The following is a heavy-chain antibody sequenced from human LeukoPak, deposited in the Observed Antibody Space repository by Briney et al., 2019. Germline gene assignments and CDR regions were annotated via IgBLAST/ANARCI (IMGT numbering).Heavy chain of an antibody. CDR1: GYTFTSYA. J-gene: IGHJ4*02. V-gene: IGHV1-3*01. Sequence: GASVKVSCKASGYTFTSYAMHWVRQAPGQRLEWMGWTNAGNGNTKYSQKFQGRVTITRDTSASTAYMELSSLRSEDTAVYYCARGELELPRYYFDYWGQGTLVTVSS. CDR3: ARGELELPRYYFDY. D-gene: IGHD1-7*01. CDR2: TNAGNGNT.